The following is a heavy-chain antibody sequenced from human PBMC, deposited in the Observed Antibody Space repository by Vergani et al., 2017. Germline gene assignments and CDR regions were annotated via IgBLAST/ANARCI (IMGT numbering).Heavy chain of an antibody. V-gene: IGHV3-23*01. Sequence: EVQLLESGGGLVQPGGSLRFSCAASGFTFSSYAMSWVRQAPGKGLEWISAISGSGGSTYYADSVKGRFTISRDNSKNTLYLQMKSLRADDTAVYYCAKDPRHSGSCGYWGQGTLVTVSS. CDR2: ISGSGGST. CDR1: GFTFSSYA. D-gene: IGHD6-6*01. J-gene: IGHJ4*02. CDR3: AKDPRHSGSCGY.